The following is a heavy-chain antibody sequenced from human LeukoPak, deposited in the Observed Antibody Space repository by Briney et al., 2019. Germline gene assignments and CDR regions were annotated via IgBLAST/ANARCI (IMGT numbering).Heavy chain of an antibody. CDR1: GGTFSSYA. Sequence: SLKDSCKASGGTFSSYAISWVRQAPGQGLEWMGGIIPIFGTANYAQTFQGGVTITTDESTSTAYMELSSLRSEDTAVYYCARASSSGYYHFDYWGQGTLVTVSS. V-gene: IGHV1-69*05. J-gene: IGHJ4*02. CDR3: ARASSSGYYHFDY. CDR2: IIPIFGTA. D-gene: IGHD3-22*01.